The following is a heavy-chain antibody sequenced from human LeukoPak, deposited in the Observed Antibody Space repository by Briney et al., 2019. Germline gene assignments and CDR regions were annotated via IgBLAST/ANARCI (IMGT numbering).Heavy chain of an antibody. D-gene: IGHD3-10*01. Sequence: ASVKVSCKASGYTFTGYFMHWVRQAPGQGLEWMGSINPNSGGTNYAQKFQGRVTMTRDTSISTAYMELSRLRSDDTAVYYCARDRHYYGSGDGYWGQGTLVTVSS. CDR3: ARDRHYYGSGDGY. CDR2: INPNSGGT. CDR1: GYTFTGYF. V-gene: IGHV1-2*02. J-gene: IGHJ4*02.